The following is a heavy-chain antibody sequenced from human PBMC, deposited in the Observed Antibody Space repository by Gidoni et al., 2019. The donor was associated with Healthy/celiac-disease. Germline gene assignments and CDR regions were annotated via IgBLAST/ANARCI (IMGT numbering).Heavy chain of an antibody. J-gene: IGHJ4*02. CDR3: AREVRRYSSGWPLGY. V-gene: IGHV1-69*01. CDR1: GVTFTRYA. Sequence: QVQLVQSVAVVKKPGSSVKVSCKASGVTFTRYAISWVRQAPGQGLEWMGGIIPICGTANYAQKFQGRVTITADESTSTAYMELSSLRAEDTAVYYCAREVRRYSSGWPLGYWGQGTLVTVSS. CDR2: IIPICGTA. D-gene: IGHD6-19*01.